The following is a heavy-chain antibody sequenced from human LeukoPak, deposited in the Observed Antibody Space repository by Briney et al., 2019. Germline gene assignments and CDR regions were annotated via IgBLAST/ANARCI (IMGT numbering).Heavy chain of an antibody. CDR1: GGTFSSYA. CDR2: IIPILGIA. V-gene: IGHV1-69*04. Sequence: GASVKVSCKASGGTFSSYAISWVRQAPGQGLEWMGRIIPILGIANYAQKFQGRVTITADKSTSTAYMELSSLRSEDTAVYYCASAEHGATDYYYYGMDVWGQGTTVTVSS. J-gene: IGHJ6*02. D-gene: IGHD1-26*01. CDR3: ASAEHGATDYYYYGMDV.